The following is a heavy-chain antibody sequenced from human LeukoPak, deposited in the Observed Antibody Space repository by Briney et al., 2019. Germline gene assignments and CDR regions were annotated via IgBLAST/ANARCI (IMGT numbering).Heavy chain of an antibody. V-gene: IGHV3-9*01. CDR1: GFTFSSYS. D-gene: IGHD4-23*01. CDR3: AKGLVVTDANWFDP. J-gene: IGHJ5*02. CDR2: ISWNSGSI. Sequence: PGGSLRLSCAASGFTFSSYSMNWVRQAPGKGLEWVSGISWNSGSIGYADSVKGRFTISRDNAKNSLYLQMNSLRAEDTALYYCAKGLVVTDANWFDPWGQGTLVTVSS.